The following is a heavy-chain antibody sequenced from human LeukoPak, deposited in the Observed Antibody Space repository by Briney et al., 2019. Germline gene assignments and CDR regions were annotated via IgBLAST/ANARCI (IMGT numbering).Heavy chain of an antibody. CDR3: ARDLGQYYYDSSGLGFDY. J-gene: IGHJ4*02. CDR1: GFTFSSYW. D-gene: IGHD3-22*01. CDR2: INSDGSST. V-gene: IGHV3-74*01. Sequence: GGSLRLSCAASGFTFSSYWMHWVRQAPGKGLVWVSRINSDGSSTSYADSVKGRFTISRDNAKNTLYLKMNSLRAEDTAVYYCARDLGQYYYDSSGLGFDYWGQGTLVTVSS.